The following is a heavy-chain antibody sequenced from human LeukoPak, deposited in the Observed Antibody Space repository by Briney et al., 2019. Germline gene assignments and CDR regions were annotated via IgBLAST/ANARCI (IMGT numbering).Heavy chain of an antibody. D-gene: IGHD5-18*01. CDR1: GFTFGDYA. CDR2: ISGSGGST. J-gene: IGHJ4*02. CDR3: AKDTSLVMRYSYGYSSPDY. V-gene: IGHV3-23*01. Sequence: GGSLRLSCTASGFTFGDYAMSWFRQAPGKGLEWVSAISGSGGSTYYADSVKGRFTISRDNSKNTLYLQMNSLRAEDTAVYYCAKDTSLVMRYSYGYSSPDYWGQGTLVTVSS.